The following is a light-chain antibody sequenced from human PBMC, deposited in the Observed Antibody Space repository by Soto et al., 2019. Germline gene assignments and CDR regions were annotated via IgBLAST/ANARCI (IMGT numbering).Light chain of an antibody. J-gene: IGKJ3*01. V-gene: IGKV1-39*01. Sequence: DIQMTQSPSSLSASVGDRVTITCRASQSISSYLNWYQQKPGKARKLLIYAASSLQSGVTSRFSDSGSGTDFTLTISSLQPEGFATYYCQQSYITLTFGPGTKVDIK. CDR1: QSISSY. CDR3: QQSYITLT. CDR2: AAS.